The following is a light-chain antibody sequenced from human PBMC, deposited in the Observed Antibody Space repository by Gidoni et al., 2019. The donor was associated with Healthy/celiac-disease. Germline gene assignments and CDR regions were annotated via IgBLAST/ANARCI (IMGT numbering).Light chain of an antibody. J-gene: IGKJ1*01. V-gene: IGKV1-39*01. CDR1: QSISSY. CDR3: QQGYSTRT. CDR2: AAS. Sequence: DIQMTQSPSYLSASVGDRVTITCRASQSISSYLNWYQQKPGKAPKLLIYAASSFQSGVPSRFRGSGSGTDFTLAISSLQPEDFATYYCQQGYSTRTFGQGTKVE.